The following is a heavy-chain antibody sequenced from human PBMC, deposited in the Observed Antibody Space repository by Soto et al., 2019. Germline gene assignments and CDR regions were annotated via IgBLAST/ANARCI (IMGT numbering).Heavy chain of an antibody. CDR2: INDDGSST. D-gene: IGHD3-10*01. CDR1: GFTFSNYW. CDR3: ARGGLRAYCFDP. J-gene: IGHJ5*02. Sequence: EVQLVESGGGLVKPGGSLRLSCAASGFTFSNYWMHWVRQAPGKGLVWVSRINDDGSSTNYADSVKGRFAISRDNAKSTVFLQMNGLSAEDTAVYYCARGGLRAYCFDPWGQGTLVTVSA. V-gene: IGHV3-74*01.